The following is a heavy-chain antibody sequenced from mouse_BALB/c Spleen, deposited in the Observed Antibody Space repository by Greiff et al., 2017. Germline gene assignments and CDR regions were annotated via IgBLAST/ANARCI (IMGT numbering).Heavy chain of an antibody. D-gene: IGHD1-1*01. Sequence: EVQLVESGGGLVQPGGSLKLSCAASGFTFSSYGMSWVRQTPDKRLELVATINSNGGSTYYPDSVKGRFTISRDNAKNTLYLQMSSLKSEDTAMYYCARGRDYYGSSFYWYFDVWGAGTTVTVSS. J-gene: IGHJ1*01. CDR3: ARGRDYYGSSFYWYFDV. V-gene: IGHV5-6-3*01. CDR1: GFTFSSYG. CDR2: INSNGGST.